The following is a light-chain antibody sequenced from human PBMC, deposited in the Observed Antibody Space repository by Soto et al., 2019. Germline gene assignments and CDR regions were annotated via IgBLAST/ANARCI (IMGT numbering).Light chain of an antibody. CDR1: QSVRSTY. V-gene: IGKV3-20*01. Sequence: EVVLTQSPGTLSLAPGERAALSCRASQSVRSTYLAWYQQKPGQAPRLLIYGASSRAPGIPDRFSGSGAGPDFTLTISRLEPEDFAVYYCQLYGSPPLYTFGQGTKLEI. CDR3: QLYGSPPLYT. CDR2: GAS. J-gene: IGKJ2*01.